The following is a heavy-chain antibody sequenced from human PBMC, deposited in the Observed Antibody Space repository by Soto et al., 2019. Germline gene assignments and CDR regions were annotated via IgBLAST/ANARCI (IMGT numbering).Heavy chain of an antibody. J-gene: IGHJ1*01. CDR3: ATYYYDSSGYPSTEYFQH. V-gene: IGHV3-23*01. CDR2: ISGSGGST. Sequence: GGSLRLSCAASGFTFSSYSMSWVRQAPGKGLEWVSAISGSGGSTYYADSVKGRFTISRDNSKNTLYLQMNSLRAEDTAVYYCATYYYDSSGYPSTEYFQHWGQGTLVTVSS. CDR1: GFTFSSYS. D-gene: IGHD3-22*01.